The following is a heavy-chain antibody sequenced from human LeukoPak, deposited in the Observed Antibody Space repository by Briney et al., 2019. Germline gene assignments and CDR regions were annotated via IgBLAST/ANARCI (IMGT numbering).Heavy chain of an antibody. Sequence: GGSLRLSCAASGFNFRNYSMHWVRQAPGKEPEWVALIRFDGSHKYYADSVKGRFTISRDNSRDTLSLQMSSLRAEDTAVYYCTRSAYCTGGTCYSKTFDYWGQGTLVTVSS. D-gene: IGHD2-15*01. V-gene: IGHV3-30*02. CDR3: TRSAYCTGGTCYSKTFDY. CDR1: GFNFRNYS. CDR2: IRFDGSHK. J-gene: IGHJ4*02.